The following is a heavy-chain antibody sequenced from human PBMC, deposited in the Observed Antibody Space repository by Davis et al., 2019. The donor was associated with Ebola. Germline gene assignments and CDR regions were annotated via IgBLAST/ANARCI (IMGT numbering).Heavy chain of an antibody. CDR3: ASPTESSSSWYEGGYYYYYGMDV. Sequence: AASVKVSCKASGGTFSSYAISWVRQAPGQGLEWMGRIIPILGIANYAQKFQGRVTITADKSTSTAYMELSSLRSEDTAVYYCASPTESSSSWYEGGYYYYYGMDVWGQGTTVTVSS. CDR2: IIPILGIA. D-gene: IGHD6-13*01. V-gene: IGHV1-69*04. J-gene: IGHJ6*02. CDR1: GGTFSSYA.